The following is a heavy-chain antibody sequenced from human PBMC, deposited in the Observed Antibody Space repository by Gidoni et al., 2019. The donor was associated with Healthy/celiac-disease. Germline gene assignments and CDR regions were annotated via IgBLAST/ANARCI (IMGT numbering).Heavy chain of an antibody. CDR3: ARENGSWYPY. V-gene: IGHV3-30*03. D-gene: IGHD6-13*01. CDR1: GFTFSSYG. Sequence: QVQLVESGGGVVQPGRSLRLSCAASGFTFSSYGMHWVRQAPGKGLEWVAVISYDGSNKYYADSVKGRFTISRDNSKNTLYLQMNSLRAEDTAVYYCARENGSWYPYWGQGTLVTVSS. J-gene: IGHJ4*02. CDR2: ISYDGSNK.